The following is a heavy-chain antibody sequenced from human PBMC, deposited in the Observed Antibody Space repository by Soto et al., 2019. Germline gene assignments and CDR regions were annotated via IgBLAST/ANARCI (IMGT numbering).Heavy chain of an antibody. D-gene: IGHD3-9*01. CDR1: GFTVSSNY. J-gene: IGHJ3*02. CDR3: ARTYYDILTGYYSALSGAFDI. CDR2: IYSGGST. Sequence: GGSLRLSCAASGFTVSSNYMSWVRQAPGKGLEWVSVIYSGGSTYYADSVKGRFTISRHNSKNTLYLQMNSLRAEDTAVYYCARTYYDILTGYYSALSGAFDIWGQGTMVTVSS. V-gene: IGHV3-53*04.